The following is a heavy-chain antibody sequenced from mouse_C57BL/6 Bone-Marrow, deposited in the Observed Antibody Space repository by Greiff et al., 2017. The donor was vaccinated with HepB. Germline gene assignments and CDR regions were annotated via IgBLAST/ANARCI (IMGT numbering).Heavy chain of an antibody. CDR2: IDPSDSYT. Sequence: QVQLQQSGAELVRPGTSVKLSCKASGYTFTSYWMHWVKQRPGQGLEWIGVIDPSDSYTNYNQKFKGKATLTVDTSSSTAYMQLSSLTSEDSAVYYCARFTDGSSGYYFDYWGQGTTLTVSS. CDR1: GYTFTSYW. CDR3: ARFTDGSSGYYFDY. J-gene: IGHJ2*01. D-gene: IGHD1-1*01. V-gene: IGHV1-59*01.